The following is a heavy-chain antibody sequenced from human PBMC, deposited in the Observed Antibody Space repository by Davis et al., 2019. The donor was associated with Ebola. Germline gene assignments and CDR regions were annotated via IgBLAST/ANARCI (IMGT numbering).Heavy chain of an antibody. V-gene: IGHV3-74*01. CDR3: ARDRRENYMDV. CDR2: ISHDGTIT. CDR1: GFAFSSYV. Sequence: GESLKISCAASGFAFSSYVMHWVRQAPGKGLVWVSRISHDGTITTYADSVRGRFTISRDNSKDTVYLQMNSLRVEDTAVYYCARDRRENYMDVWGTGTTVTVSS. D-gene: IGHD2/OR15-2a*01. J-gene: IGHJ6*03.